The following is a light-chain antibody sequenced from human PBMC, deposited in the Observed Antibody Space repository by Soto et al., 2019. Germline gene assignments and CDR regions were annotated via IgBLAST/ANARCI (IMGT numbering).Light chain of an antibody. CDR1: QSVLYSSNNKNY. V-gene: IGKV4-1*01. J-gene: IGKJ4*01. CDR2: WAS. CDR3: QQYYSTPPT. Sequence: DIVMTQSPDSLAMSLGERATISCKSSQSVLYSSNNKNYVAWYQHKPGQPPNLLIYWASTRESGVPDRFSGSGSGTDFTLTISSLQAEDVAIYYCQQYYSTPPTFGGGTKVEIK.